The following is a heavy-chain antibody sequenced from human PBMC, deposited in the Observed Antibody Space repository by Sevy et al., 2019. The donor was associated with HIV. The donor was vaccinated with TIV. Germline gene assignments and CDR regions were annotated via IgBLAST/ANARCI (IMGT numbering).Heavy chain of an antibody. Sequence: ASVKVSCKASGYTFTSYGISWVRQAPGQGLEWMGWISAYNGNTNYAQKLQGRVTMTTDTSTSTAYMELRSLRSDDTAEYYCARAPIVVVVAATSKYYYYGMDVWGQGTTVTVSS. CDR3: ARAPIVVVVAATSKYYYYGMDV. D-gene: IGHD2-15*01. CDR1: GYTFTSYG. V-gene: IGHV1-18*01. J-gene: IGHJ6*02. CDR2: ISAYNGNT.